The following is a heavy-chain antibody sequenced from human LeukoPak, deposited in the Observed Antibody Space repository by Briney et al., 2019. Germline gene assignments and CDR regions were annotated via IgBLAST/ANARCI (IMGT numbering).Heavy chain of an antibody. CDR1: GYTFTGYY. Sequence: GASVKVSCQASGYTFTGYYMHWVRQAPGQGLEWMGWINPNSGGTNYAQKFQGRVTMTRDTSIRTAYMALSRLRSDDTAVYYCARGIAVAGTLAFDSWGQGRMGTVSA. J-gene: IGHJ3*02. D-gene: IGHD6-19*01. CDR2: INPNSGGT. CDR3: ARGIAVAGTLAFDS. V-gene: IGHV1-2*02.